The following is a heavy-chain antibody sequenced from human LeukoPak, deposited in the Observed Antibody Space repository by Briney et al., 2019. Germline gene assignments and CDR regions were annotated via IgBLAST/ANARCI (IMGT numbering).Heavy chain of an antibody. V-gene: IGHV3-7*01. Sequence: PGGSLRFSCVASGFTFSSYWMSWVRQAPGKGLEWVANMKIEGSEEYYVDSVKGRFTISRDNAKNSLYLQMNSLRVDDTAVYYCTRWARYCSSGSCYSWFDPWGQGTLVTVSS. CDR3: TRWARYCSSGSCYSWFDP. CDR2: MKIEGSEE. J-gene: IGHJ5*02. D-gene: IGHD2-15*01. CDR1: GFTFSSYW.